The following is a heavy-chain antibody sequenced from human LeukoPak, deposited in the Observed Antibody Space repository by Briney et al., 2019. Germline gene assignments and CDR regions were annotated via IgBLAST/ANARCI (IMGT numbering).Heavy chain of an antibody. J-gene: IGHJ5*02. V-gene: IGHV4-4*07. CDR3: AREGSRKNWFDP. D-gene: IGHD1-26*01. Sequence: PSETLSLTCTVSGGSISSYYWSWIRQPAGKGLEWIGRISTSGSTNYNPSLKSRVTMSVDTSKNQFSLKLSPVTAADTAVYYCAREGSRKNWFDPWGQGTLVTVSS. CDR1: GGSISSYY. CDR2: ISTSGST.